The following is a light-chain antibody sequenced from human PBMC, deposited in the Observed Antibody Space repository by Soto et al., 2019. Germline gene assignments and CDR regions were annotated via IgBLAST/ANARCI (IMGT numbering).Light chain of an antibody. CDR3: QLYGSSYT. CDR1: QSVSSSY. J-gene: IGKJ2*01. Sequence: EIVLTQSPGTLSLSPEERATLSCRASQSVSSSYLAWYQQKPGQAPRLLIYGASSRATGIPDRFSGSGSGTDFTLTISRLEPEDFAVYHCQLYGSSYTFGQGTKLEIK. CDR2: GAS. V-gene: IGKV3-20*01.